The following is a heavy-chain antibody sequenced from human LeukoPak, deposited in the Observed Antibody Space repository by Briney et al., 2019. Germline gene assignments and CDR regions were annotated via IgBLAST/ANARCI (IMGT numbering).Heavy chain of an antibody. V-gene: IGHV3-64D*06. D-gene: IGHD6-6*01. CDR3: VKGVAARLDY. CDR2: INSNGGIT. J-gene: IGHJ4*02. CDR1: GLTFSSYS. Sequence: GGSLRPSCPPSGLTFSSYSRHWVRQAPGKGLEYVSAINSNGGITFYADSMKGRFTISRDDSKNTLYRQMSSLRAEDTAIYYCVKGVAARLDYWGQGTLVTVSS.